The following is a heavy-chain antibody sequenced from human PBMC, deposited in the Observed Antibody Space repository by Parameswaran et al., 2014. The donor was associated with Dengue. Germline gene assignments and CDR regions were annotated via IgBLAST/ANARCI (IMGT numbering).Heavy chain of an antibody. CDR3: ARGDGDKCIDY. CDR2: IYAGGST. V-gene: IGHV3-66*02. D-gene: IGHD2-21*02. Sequence: QAGGSLRLSCAAPGFSVSDKYMSWVRQAPGKGLERVSIIYAGGSTYYADSVKGRFTISRDNSLYLQMSSLRPEDTAVYYCARGDGDKCIDYWGQGTLVTVSS. CDR1: GFSVSDKY. J-gene: IGHJ4*02.